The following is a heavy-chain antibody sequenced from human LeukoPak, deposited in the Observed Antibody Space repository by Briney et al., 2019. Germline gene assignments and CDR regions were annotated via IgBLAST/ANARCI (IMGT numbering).Heavy chain of an antibody. CDR2: INHSGDT. CDR1: GRSFRGYY. Sequence: SETLSLTCAVYGRSFRGYYWHWIRQPPGKGLEWIGDINHSGDTTYKSSLKSRVSISADTSKNQFSLRLSSVTAADTALYYCARGGRDTSALFRTEEFFQEWGQGTLVTVSS. CDR3: ARGGRDTSALFRTEEFFQE. J-gene: IGHJ1*01. V-gene: IGHV4-34*01. D-gene: IGHD1-1*01.